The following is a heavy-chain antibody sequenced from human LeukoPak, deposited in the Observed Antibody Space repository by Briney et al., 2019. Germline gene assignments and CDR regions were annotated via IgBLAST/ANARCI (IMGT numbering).Heavy chain of an antibody. V-gene: IGHV1-69*13. Sequence: SVKVSCKASGGTFISYAISWVRQAPGQGLEWMGGIIPIFGTANYAQKFQGRVTITADESTSTAYMELSSLRSEDTAVYYCATDLMAAAGNSGYWGQGTLVTVSS. D-gene: IGHD6-13*01. J-gene: IGHJ4*02. CDR1: GGTFISYA. CDR3: ATDLMAAAGNSGY. CDR2: IIPIFGTA.